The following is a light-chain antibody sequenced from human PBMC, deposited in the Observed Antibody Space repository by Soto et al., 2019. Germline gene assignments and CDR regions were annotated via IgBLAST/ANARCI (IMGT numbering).Light chain of an antibody. J-gene: IGLJ2*01. CDR2: EVT. CDR1: SSDVGGYNF. V-gene: IGLV2-8*01. CDR3: SSYSISAGLVV. Sequence: QSVLTQPPSASGSPGQSVTISCTGTSSDVGGYNFVSWYQQHPGKAPKLMIYEVTKRPSGVPDRFSGSKSGNTASLTVSGLQAEDEADYYCSSYSISAGLVVFGGGTKLTVL.